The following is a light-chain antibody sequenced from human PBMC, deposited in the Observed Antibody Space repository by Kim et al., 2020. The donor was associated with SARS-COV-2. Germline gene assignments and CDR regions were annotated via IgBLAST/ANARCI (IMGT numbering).Light chain of an antibody. Sequence: ASVGYRVTITCQASQDISNYLNWYQQKPGKAPKLLIYDASNLETGVPSRFSGSGSGTDFTFTISSLQPEDIATYYCQQYDNLLMYTFGQGTKLEI. CDR3: QQYDNLLMYT. V-gene: IGKV1-33*01. CDR1: QDISNY. CDR2: DAS. J-gene: IGKJ2*01.